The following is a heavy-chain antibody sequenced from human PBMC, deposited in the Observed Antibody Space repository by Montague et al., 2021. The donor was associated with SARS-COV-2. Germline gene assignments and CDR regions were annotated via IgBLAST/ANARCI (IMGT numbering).Heavy chain of an antibody. J-gene: IGHJ4*02. CDR1: EFTFSDYY. CDR2: ISGGSSYT. D-gene: IGHD2-8*01. Sequence: SLRLSCAASEFTFSDYYMSWIRQAPGKGLEWVSYISGGSSYTNYADSVKGRFTISRDNAKNSLYLQMDSLRDEDTGVYYCARDQSCTNGVCYTRGFDYWGRGTLVTVSS. V-gene: IGHV3-11*05. CDR3: ARDQSCTNGVCYTRGFDY.